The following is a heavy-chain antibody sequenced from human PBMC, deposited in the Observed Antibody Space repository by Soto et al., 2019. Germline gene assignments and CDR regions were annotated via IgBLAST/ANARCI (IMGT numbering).Heavy chain of an antibody. Sequence: LGGSLRLSCAASGFSFSTYWMYWVRQAPGKGLEWVANTDTDGSRKNYVDSVKGRFIISRDNAKNSLFLQMNSLRADDTAVYYCGRVPLDGFSATGVDAWGQGTTVTVSS. V-gene: IGHV3-7*03. CDR1: GFSFSTYW. D-gene: IGHD4-17*01. CDR2: TDTDGSRK. CDR3: GRVPLDGFSATGVDA. J-gene: IGHJ6*02.